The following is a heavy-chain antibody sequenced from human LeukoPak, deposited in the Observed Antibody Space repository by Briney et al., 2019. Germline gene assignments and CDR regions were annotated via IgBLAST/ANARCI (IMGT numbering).Heavy chain of an antibody. J-gene: IGHJ3*02. D-gene: IGHD3-10*01. CDR3: TFNLGSGSYAFDI. Sequence: SETLSLTCTVSGGSISSSSYYWGWIRQPPGKGLEWIGSIYYSGSIYYNPSLKSRVTLSLDTSKNQFSLKLTPVTAADTAVYYCTFNLGSGSYAFDIWGQGTMVTVSS. CDR1: GGSISSSSYY. CDR2: IYYSGSI. V-gene: IGHV4-39*07.